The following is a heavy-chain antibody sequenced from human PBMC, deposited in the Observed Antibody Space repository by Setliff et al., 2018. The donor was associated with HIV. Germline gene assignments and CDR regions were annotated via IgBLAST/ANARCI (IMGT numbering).Heavy chain of an antibody. D-gene: IGHD3-16*01. Sequence: LSLTCAVYGDSFSDYYWSWIRQPPGKGLEWIGEGDQSGSANYNPSLTGRGAISVDTLKRHFSLKLTSVTAADAAVYYCARGRQGPSYYDSTGLSRGRDFDFWGQGTLVTVSS. CDR1: GDSFSDYY. CDR2: GDQSGSA. J-gene: IGHJ4*02. CDR3: ARGRQGPSYYDSTGLSRGRDFDF. V-gene: IGHV4-34*01.